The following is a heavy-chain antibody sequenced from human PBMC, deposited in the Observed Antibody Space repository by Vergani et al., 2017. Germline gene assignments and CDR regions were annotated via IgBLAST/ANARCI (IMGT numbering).Heavy chain of an antibody. CDR3: ASFLYLGVDPVC. J-gene: IGHJ4*02. CDR1: GYSFTSYW. D-gene: IGHD3-3*01. V-gene: IGHV5-10-1*03. Sequence: EVQLVQSGAEVKTPGESLRISCKGSGYSFTSYWISWVRQMPGKGLEWMGRIDPSDSYTNYSPSFQGHVTISADKSISTAYLQWSSLKASDTAMYYCASFLYLGVDPVCWGQGTLVTVSS. CDR2: IDPSDSYT.